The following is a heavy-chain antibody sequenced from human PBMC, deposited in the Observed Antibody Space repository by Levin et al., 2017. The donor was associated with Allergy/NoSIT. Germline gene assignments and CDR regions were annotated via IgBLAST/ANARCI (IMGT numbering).Heavy chain of an antibody. CDR2: TYYGGNT. J-gene: IGHJ4*02. Sequence: SETLSLTCTVSDGSISSSSYYWGWIRQPPGKGLEWIGSTYYGGNTHYNPSLKSRVTISIDMANKHLSLKLTSVTAADTAVYYCGRGDGDFWGQGTLVTVSS. V-gene: IGHV4-39*07. CDR1: DGSISSSSYY. CDR3: GRGDGDF.